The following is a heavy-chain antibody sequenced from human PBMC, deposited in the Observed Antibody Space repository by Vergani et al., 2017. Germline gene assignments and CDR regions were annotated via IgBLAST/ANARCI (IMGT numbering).Heavy chain of an antibody. D-gene: IGHD6-19*01. Sequence: QVQLVESGGGVVQPGRSLRLSCAASGFRFRSYGMNWVRQAPGKGLEWVAVIWYDGSNKYYADSVKGRFTISRDNSKNTLYLQMNSLRAEDTAVYYCAKDQVYSRQWLARRGYLDYWGQGTLVTVSS. V-gene: IGHV3-33*06. CDR1: GFRFRSYG. J-gene: IGHJ4*02. CDR3: AKDQVYSRQWLARRGYLDY. CDR2: IWYDGSNK.